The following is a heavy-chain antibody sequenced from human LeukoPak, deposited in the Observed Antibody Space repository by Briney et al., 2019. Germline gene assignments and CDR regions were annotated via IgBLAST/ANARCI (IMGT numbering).Heavy chain of an antibody. J-gene: IGHJ4*02. V-gene: IGHV3-15*01. D-gene: IGHD3-10*01. Sequence: GGSLRLSCAASGFTFSNAWMSWVRQAPGKGLEWVGRIKSKTDGGTTDYAAPVKGRFTISRDDSKNTLYLQMNSLKTEDTAVYYCTTDLNYYYGSGSFIVDYWGQGTLVTVSS. CDR3: TTDLNYYYGSGSFIVDY. CDR2: IKSKTDGGTT. CDR1: GFTFSNAW.